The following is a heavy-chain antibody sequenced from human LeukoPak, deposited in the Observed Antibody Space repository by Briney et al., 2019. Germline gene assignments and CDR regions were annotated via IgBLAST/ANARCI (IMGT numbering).Heavy chain of an antibody. CDR1: GYTFTGYY. V-gene: IGHV1-2*02. Sequence: ASVRVSCKASGYTFTGYYMHWVRQAPGQGLEWMGWINPNSGGTNYAQKFQGRVTMTRDTSISTAYMELSRLRSDDTAVYYCAREEHTIEYYYDSSGANWFDPWGQGTLVTVSS. D-gene: IGHD3-22*01. J-gene: IGHJ5*02. CDR2: INPNSGGT. CDR3: AREEHTIEYYYDSSGANWFDP.